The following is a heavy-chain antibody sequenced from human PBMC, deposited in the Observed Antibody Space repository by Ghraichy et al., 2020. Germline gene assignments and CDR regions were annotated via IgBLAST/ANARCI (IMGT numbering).Heavy chain of an antibody. V-gene: IGHV3-30*02. CDR3: TKEQGGYDFLTGFDY. CDR2: IRFDGSNK. D-gene: IGHD3-9*01. CDR1: GFTFSSHG. Sequence: LSLTCAASGFTFSSHGMYWVRQAPGKGLEWVAFIRFDGSNKYYADSVKGRFTISRDNSMNTLFLQMNSLRAGDTAVYYCTKEQGGYDFLTGFDYWGQGTLVTVSS. J-gene: IGHJ4*02.